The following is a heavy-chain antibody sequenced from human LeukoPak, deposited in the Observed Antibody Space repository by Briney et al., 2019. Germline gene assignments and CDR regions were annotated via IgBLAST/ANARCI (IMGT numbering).Heavy chain of an antibody. V-gene: IGHV3-66*01. D-gene: IGHD2-2*01. Sequence: GGSLRLSCAASGFTVSSNYMSWVRQAPGKGLEWVSVIYSGGSTYYADSVKGRFTISRDNSKNTLYLQMNSLRAEDTAVYYCARGITSYQLPTSWGQGTLVTVSS. J-gene: IGHJ4*02. CDR1: GFTVSSNY. CDR3: ARGITSYQLPTS. CDR2: IYSGGST.